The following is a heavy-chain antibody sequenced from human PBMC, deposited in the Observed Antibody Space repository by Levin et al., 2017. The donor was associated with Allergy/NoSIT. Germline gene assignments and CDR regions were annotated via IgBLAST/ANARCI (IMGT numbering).Heavy chain of an antibody. Sequence: KASETLSLTCTVSGGSISGGGYHWTWIPQHPEKGLEWIGYIYYSGSTFYNPSLKSRLMISVDTSKNQFSLNVSSVTAADTAVYYCAREDGSTFDFWGQGALVTVAS. CDR2: IYYSGST. D-gene: IGHD2-2*03. CDR3: AREDGSTFDF. J-gene: IGHJ4*02. V-gene: IGHV4-31*03. CDR1: GGSISGGGYH.